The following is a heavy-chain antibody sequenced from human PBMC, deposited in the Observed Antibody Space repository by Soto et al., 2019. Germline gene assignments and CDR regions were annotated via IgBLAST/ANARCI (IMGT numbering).Heavy chain of an antibody. CDR2: IWYDGSNK. CDR1: GFTFSSYG. V-gene: IGHV3-33*01. J-gene: IGHJ4*02. CDR3: AGGLSGSNFDY. Sequence: QVQLVESGGGVVQPGRSLRLSCAASGFTFSSYGMHWVRQAPGKGLEWVAVIWYDGSNKYYADSVKGRFTIARDNSKNALYLQMSSLRAGDAAVYYRAGGLSGSNFDYWGQGTLVTVSS. D-gene: IGHD2-15*01.